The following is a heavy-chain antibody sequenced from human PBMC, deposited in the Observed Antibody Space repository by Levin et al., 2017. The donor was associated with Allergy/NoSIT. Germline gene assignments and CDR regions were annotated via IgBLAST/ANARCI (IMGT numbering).Heavy chain of an antibody. CDR3: AISFGVVVREYFQH. CDR2: ISWNSGSI. J-gene: IGHJ1*01. D-gene: IGHD3-22*01. Sequence: PGGSLRLSCAASGFTFDDYAMHWVRQAPGKGLEWVSGISWNSGSIGYADSVKGRFTISRDNAKNSLYLQMNSLRAEDTALYYCAISFGVVVREYFQHWGQGTLVTVSS. CDR1: GFTFDDYA. V-gene: IGHV3-9*01.